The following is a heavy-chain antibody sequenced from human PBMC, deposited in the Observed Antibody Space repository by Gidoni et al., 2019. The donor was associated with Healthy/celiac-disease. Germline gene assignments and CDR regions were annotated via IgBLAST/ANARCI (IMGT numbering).Heavy chain of an antibody. V-gene: IGHV2-26*01. CDR1: GFSLSNARMG. Sequence: QVTLKESGPVLVKPTETLTLTCTVPGFSLSNARMGVRWIRQPPGKAMEWLAHIFSNDEKSYSTSLKSRLTISKDTSKSQVVLTMTNMDPVDTATYYCARTDYDFWSGFRAFDIWGQGTMVTVSS. CDR2: IFSNDEK. J-gene: IGHJ3*02. CDR3: ARTDYDFWSGFRAFDI. D-gene: IGHD3-3*01.